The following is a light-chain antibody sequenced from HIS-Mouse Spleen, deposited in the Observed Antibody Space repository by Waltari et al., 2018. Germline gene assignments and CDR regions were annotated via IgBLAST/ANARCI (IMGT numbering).Light chain of an antibody. CDR3: QQYNNWPRT. CDR1: QGVSSN. Sequence: EIVRTQSPATLSVSPGERATLACRASQGVSSNLAWYQQKPGQAPRLLIYGASTRATGIPARFSGSGSGTEFTLTISSMQSEDFAVYYCQQYNNWPRTFGQGTKVEIK. V-gene: IGKV3-15*01. CDR2: GAS. J-gene: IGKJ1*01.